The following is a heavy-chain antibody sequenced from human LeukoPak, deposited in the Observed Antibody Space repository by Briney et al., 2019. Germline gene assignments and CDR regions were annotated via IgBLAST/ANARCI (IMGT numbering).Heavy chain of an antibody. J-gene: IGHJ4*02. CDR1: GFRVTNDY. V-gene: IGHV3-21*01. Sequence: GGSLRLSCAVSGFRVTNDYMNWVRQAPGKGLEWVSSISSSSSYIYYADSVKGRFTISRDNAKNSLYLQMNSLRAEDTAVYYCARVRSRIDYWGQGTLVTVSS. CDR2: ISSSSSYI. CDR3: ARVRSRIDY.